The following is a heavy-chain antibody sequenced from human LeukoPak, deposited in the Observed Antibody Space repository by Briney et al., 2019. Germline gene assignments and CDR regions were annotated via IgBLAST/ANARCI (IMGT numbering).Heavy chain of an antibody. CDR3: ASGYCSGGSCYGPDAFDI. D-gene: IGHD2-15*01. Sequence: GESLQISCQGSGYSFTSYWIGWVRQMPGKGLEWMGIIYPGDSDTRYSPSFQGQVTISADKSISTAYLQWSSLKAPDTAMYYCASGYCSGGSCYGPDAFDIWGQGTMVTVSS. CDR1: GYSFTSYW. V-gene: IGHV5-51*01. J-gene: IGHJ3*02. CDR2: IYPGDSDT.